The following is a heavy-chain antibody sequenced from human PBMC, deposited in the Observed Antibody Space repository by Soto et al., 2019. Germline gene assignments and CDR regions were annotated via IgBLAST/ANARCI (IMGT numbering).Heavy chain of an antibody. J-gene: IGHJ4*02. CDR3: AKGPEYDILTGFDH. Sequence: EVQLLESGGGFVQPGESLRLSCAASGFTFSLSAMSWVRQAPGRGLGWDSSISGGGGCTEYAESVKGRFTTSRNNSKDTVHLQMNSRRAEDTAIYNCAKGPEYDILTGFDHWGQGALVSVSS. V-gene: IGHV3-23*01. CDR2: ISGGGGCT. D-gene: IGHD3-9*01. CDR1: GFTFSLSA.